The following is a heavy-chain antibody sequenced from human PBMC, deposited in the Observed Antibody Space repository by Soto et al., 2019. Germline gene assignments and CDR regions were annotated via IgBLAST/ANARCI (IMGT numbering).Heavy chain of an antibody. CDR1: GYTFTSYA. CDR2: INAGNGNT. V-gene: IGHV1-3*01. J-gene: IGHJ4*02. Sequence: GASVKVSCKASGYTFTSYAMHWVRQAPGQRLEWMGWINAGNGNTKYSRKFQGRVTITRDTSASTAYMELSSLRSEDTAVYYCARDSTDWGQGTLVTVSS. D-gene: IGHD2-2*01. CDR3: ARDSTD.